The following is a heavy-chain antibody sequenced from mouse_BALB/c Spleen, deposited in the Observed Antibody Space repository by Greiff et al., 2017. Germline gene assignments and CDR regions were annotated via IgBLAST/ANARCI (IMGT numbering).Heavy chain of an antibody. CDR2: IYPSDSYT. CDR1: GYTFTSYW. Sequence: QVQLQQPGAELVRPGASVKLSCTASGYTFTSYWINWVKQRPGQGLEWIGNIYPSDSYTNYNQKFKDKATLTVDKSSSTAYMQLSSPTSEDSAVYYCTREYSMDYWGQGTSVTVSS. V-gene: IGHV1-69*02. J-gene: IGHJ4*01. CDR3: TREYSMDY.